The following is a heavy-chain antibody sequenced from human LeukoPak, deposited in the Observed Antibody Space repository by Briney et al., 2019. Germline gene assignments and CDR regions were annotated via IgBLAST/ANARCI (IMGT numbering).Heavy chain of an antibody. CDR3: ARQIGCSTTSCYNGYYFDL. CDR2: IYYRGSS. CDR1: GASINTYY. Sequence: SETLSLTCTISGASINTYYWSWIRQPPGKGLEWIGYIYYRGSSNYNPSLKSRVTMSTDTSKNQFSLKLYSGTAADTAIYYCARQIGCSTTSCYNGYYFDLWGRGPLVTVSA. D-gene: IGHD2-2*02. J-gene: IGHJ2*01. V-gene: IGHV4-59*08.